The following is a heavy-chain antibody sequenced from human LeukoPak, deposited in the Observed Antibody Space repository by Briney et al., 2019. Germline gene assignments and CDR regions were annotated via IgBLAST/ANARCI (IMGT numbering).Heavy chain of an antibody. J-gene: IGHJ4*02. CDR2: IYYGGST. CDR1: GGSISSSSYH. D-gene: IGHD2-2*01. CDR3: ARSSAEPPYYFDY. Sequence: SETLSLTCTVSGGSISSSSYHWGWIRQPPGKGLEWIGTIYYGGSTYYNLSLKSRVTMSVDSSKNQFSLKLRSVTAADTAVYYCARSSAEPPYYFDYWGQGTLVTVSS. V-gene: IGHV4-39*01.